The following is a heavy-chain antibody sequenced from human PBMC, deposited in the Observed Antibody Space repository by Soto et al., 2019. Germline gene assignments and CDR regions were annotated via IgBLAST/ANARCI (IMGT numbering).Heavy chain of an antibody. Sequence: EMQLVETGGDLIQPGGSLRLSCAASGFTVRTNFMNWVRQAPGKGLEWVSIIYNGGRPDYADSVKGRFTVSRDNSKNTLYLQMNSLRVEDPGVYYCAREEGSAYNFGYGMDVWGQGTTVTISS. V-gene: IGHV3-53*02. CDR2: IYNGGRP. J-gene: IGHJ6*02. CDR3: AREEGSAYNFGYGMDV. CDR1: GFTVRTNF. D-gene: IGHD5-18*01.